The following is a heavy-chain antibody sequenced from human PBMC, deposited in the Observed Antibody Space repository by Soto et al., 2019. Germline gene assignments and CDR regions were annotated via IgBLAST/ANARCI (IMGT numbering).Heavy chain of an antibody. CDR2: IYYSGST. CDR1: GGSISSGDYY. Sequence: QVQLQESGPGLVKPSQTLSLTCTVSGGSISSGDYYWSWIRQPPGKGLEWIGYIYYSGSTYYNPSLKSRVTISVDTSKNQFSLKLSSVTAADTAVYYCARDRRSGSYYNAYYYYGMDVWGQGTTVTVSS. V-gene: IGHV4-30-4*01. J-gene: IGHJ6*02. CDR3: ARDRRSGSYYNAYYYYGMDV. D-gene: IGHD3-10*01.